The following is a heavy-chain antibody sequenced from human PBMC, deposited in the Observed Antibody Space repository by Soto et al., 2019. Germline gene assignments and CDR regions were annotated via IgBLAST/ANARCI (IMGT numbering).Heavy chain of an antibody. CDR2: INHSGST. D-gene: IGHD1-26*01. CDR1: GGSISISNW. J-gene: IGHJ6*03. Sequence: QVQLQESGPGLVKPSETLSLTCAVSGGSISISNWWSWVRQTPGKGLEWIGQINHSGSTNYSPSLTRRVTISVDKSKNQFSLKMNSVTAADTAVYYCARGGYYFYMDVWGKGTTVTVSS. CDR3: ARGGYYFYMDV. V-gene: IGHV4-4*02.